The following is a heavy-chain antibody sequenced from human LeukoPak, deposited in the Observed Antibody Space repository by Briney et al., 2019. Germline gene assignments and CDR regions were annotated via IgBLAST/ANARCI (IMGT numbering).Heavy chain of an antibody. CDR3: ARFYYDSTPSAFDI. CDR1: GYTFTSYD. CDR2: MNTNSGNT. V-gene: IGHV1-8*01. D-gene: IGHD3-22*01. J-gene: IGHJ3*02. Sequence: ASVKVSCKASGYTFTSYDINWVRQATGQGLEWMGWMNTNSGNTGYAQRFQGRVTMTRNTSISTAYMELSSLRSEDTAVYYCARFYYDSTPSAFDIWGQGTMVTVSS.